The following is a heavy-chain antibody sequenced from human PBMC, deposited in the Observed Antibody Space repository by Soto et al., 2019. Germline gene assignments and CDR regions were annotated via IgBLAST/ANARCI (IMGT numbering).Heavy chain of an antibody. CDR2: INAGNGNT. CDR3: ARDRGVYGEVTDILNY. V-gene: IGHV1-3*01. CDR1: GHTFTSYA. J-gene: IGHJ4*02. Sequence: GASVKVSCKASGHTFTSYAMHWVRQAPGQRLEWMGWINAGNGNTKYSQKFQGRVTITRDTSASTAYMELSSLRSEDTAVYYCARDRGVYGEVTDILNYCGQGTLVTVPS. D-gene: IGHD2-21*02.